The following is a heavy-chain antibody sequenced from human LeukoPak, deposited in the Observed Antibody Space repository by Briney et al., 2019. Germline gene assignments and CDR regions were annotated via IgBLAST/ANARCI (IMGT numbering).Heavy chain of an antibody. V-gene: IGHV4-39*01. J-gene: IGHJ4*02. CDR3: ARHRGYLDY. Sequence: PSETLSLTCTVSGGSISSSSYYWGWIRQPPGKGLEWIGSIYYSGSTYYNPSLKSRVTISVDTSKNQFSLKLSSVTAADTAVYYCARHRGYLDYWGQGTLVTVSS. CDR1: GGSISSSSYY. CDR2: IYYSGST.